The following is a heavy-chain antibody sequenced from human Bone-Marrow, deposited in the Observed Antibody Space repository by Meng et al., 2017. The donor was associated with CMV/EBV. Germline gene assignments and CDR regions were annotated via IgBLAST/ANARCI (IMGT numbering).Heavy chain of an antibody. CDR3: ARMEASFYYYAMDV. V-gene: IGHV3-30-3*01. Sequence: GGSLRLSCAASGFTFSSYAMHWVRQAPGKGLEWVAVISYDGSNKYYADSVKGRFTISRDNSKNTLYLQMNSLRAEDTAVYYCARMEASFYYYAMDVWGQGTTVTVSS. CDR2: ISYDGSNK. CDR1: GFTFSSYA. D-gene: IGHD2-15*01. J-gene: IGHJ6*02.